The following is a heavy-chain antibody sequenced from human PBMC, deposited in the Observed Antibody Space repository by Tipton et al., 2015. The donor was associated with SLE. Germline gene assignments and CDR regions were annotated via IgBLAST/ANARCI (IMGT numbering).Heavy chain of an antibody. Sequence: QSGAEVKKPGASVKVSCKASGYTFTSYYMHWVRQAPGHGLEWMGIINPSGGSTSYAQKFQGRVTMTRDTSTSTVYMELSSLRSEDTAVYYCAPGITMVRGVIAPFDPWGQGTLVTVSS. V-gene: IGHV1-46*01. D-gene: IGHD3-10*01. CDR2: INPSGGST. CDR3: APGITMVRGVIAPFDP. J-gene: IGHJ5*02. CDR1: GYTFTSYY.